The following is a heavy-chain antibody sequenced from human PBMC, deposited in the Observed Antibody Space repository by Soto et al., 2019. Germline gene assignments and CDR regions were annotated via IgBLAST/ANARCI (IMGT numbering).Heavy chain of an antibody. CDR1: GFTFSSYW. D-gene: IGHD3-22*01. CDR2: TKQDESEK. V-gene: IGHV3-7*01. J-gene: IGHJ4*02. CDR3: AGDGSGYSFY. Sequence: GGSLRLSCAASGFTFSSYWMSWVCQAPGKGLEWVANTKQDESEKYYVDSVKGRFTISRDNAKNSLFLQMNSLRAVDTAVYYCAGDGSGYSFYWGQGTLVTVSS.